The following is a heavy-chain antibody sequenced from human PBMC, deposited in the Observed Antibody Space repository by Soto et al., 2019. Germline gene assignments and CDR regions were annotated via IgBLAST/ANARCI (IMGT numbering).Heavy chain of an antibody. CDR1: GFTFSSYA. CDR3: ARDFDY. Sequence: GGSLRLSCAASGFTFSSYAMHWVRQAPGKGLEWVAVISYDGSNKYYADSVKGRFTISRDNSKNTLYLQMNSLRAEDTAVYYCARDFDYWGQGTLVTVLL. CDR2: ISYDGSNK. J-gene: IGHJ4*02. V-gene: IGHV3-30-3*01.